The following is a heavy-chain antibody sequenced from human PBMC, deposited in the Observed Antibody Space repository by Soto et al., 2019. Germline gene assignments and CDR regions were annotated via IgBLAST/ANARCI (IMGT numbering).Heavy chain of an antibody. J-gene: IGHJ3*02. V-gene: IGHV6-1*01. CDR3: AREVAVAGPSRDAFDI. Sequence: SQTLSLTCAISGDSVSSNSAAWNWIRQSPSRGLEWLGRTYYRSKWYNDYAVSVKSRITINPDTSKNQFSLQLNSVTPEDTAVYYRAREVAVAGPSRDAFDIWGQGTMVTVSS. CDR1: GDSVSSNSAA. CDR2: TYYRSKWYN. D-gene: IGHD6-19*01.